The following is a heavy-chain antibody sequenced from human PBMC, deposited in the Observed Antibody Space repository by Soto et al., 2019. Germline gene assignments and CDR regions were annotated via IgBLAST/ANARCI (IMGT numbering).Heavy chain of an antibody. CDR2: ISYSGST. J-gene: IGHJ4*01. CDR1: GGSISSGGYY. Sequence: QVQLQESGPGLVQPSQTLSLTCTVSGGSISSGGYYWSWIRQHPGTGLEWIGHISYSGSTYYNTSLKSRVTISWDTSSNQFSLLVNSVTAAETAVDYCARGVLHWGQGTLVTVSS. V-gene: IGHV4-31*03. CDR3: ARGVLH.